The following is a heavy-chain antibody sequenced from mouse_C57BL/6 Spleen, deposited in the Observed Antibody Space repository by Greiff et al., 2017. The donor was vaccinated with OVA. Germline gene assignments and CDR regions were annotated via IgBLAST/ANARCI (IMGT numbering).Heavy chain of an antibody. CDR1: GYAFSSYW. CDR2: IYPGDGDT. Sequence: QVQLQQSGAELVKPGASVKISCKASGYAFSSYWMNWVKQRPGKGLEWIGQIYPGDGDTNYNGKFKGKATLTADKSSSTAYMQLSSLTSEDSAVYFCARRANWDSYYFDYWGQGTTRTVSS. J-gene: IGHJ2*01. V-gene: IGHV1-80*01. CDR3: ARRANWDSYYFDY. D-gene: IGHD4-1*02.